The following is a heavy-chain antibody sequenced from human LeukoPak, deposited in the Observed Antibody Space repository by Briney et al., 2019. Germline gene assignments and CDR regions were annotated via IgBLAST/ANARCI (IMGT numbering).Heavy chain of an antibody. CDR3: ARGVGSSHNWFDP. V-gene: IGHV4-34*01. D-gene: IGHD2-15*01. CDR2: INHSGST. J-gene: IGHJ5*02. Sequence: ASETLSLTCAVYGGSFSGYYWSWIRQPPGKGLEWIGEINHSGSTNYNPSLKSRVTISVDTSKNQFPLKLSSVTAADTAVYYCARGVGSSHNWFDPWGQGTLVTVSS. CDR1: GGSFSGYY.